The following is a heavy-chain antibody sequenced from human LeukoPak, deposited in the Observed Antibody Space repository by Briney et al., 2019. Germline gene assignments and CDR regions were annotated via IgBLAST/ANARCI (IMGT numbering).Heavy chain of an antibody. V-gene: IGHV3-64*01. CDR2: INSNGGST. CDR1: GFTFSSYA. Sequence: GGSLRLSCAASGFTFSSYAMHWVRQAPGKGLEYVSAINSNGGSTYYANSVKGRFTISRDNSKNTLYLQMGSLRAEDMAVYYCARDYCGGDCYANYSYYMDVWGKGTTVTVSS. CDR3: ARDYCGGDCYANYSYYMDV. D-gene: IGHD2-21*02. J-gene: IGHJ6*03.